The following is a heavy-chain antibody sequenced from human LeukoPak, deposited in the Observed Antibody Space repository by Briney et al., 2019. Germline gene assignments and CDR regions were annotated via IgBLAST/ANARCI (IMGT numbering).Heavy chain of an antibody. CDR1: GFTFSSYS. D-gene: IGHD2-2*01. CDR2: ISSSSSYI. CDR3: ARGPTVSIGDCSSSSCQADY. Sequence: GGSLRLSCAASGFTFSSYSMNWVRQAPGKGLEWVSSISSSSSYIYYADSVKGRFTISRDNAMNSLYLQMNNLRAEDTAVYYCARGPTVSIGDCSSSSCQADYWGQGTLVTVSS. J-gene: IGHJ4*02. V-gene: IGHV3-21*01.